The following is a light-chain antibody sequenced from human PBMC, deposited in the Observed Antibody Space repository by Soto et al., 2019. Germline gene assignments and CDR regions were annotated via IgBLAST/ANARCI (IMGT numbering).Light chain of an antibody. V-gene: IGKV3-20*01. CDR1: QSVSSGY. Sequence: ETVMTQSPGTLSLSPGERATLSCRASQSVSSGYLAWYQQKPGQAPRLLIFGASNRATGIPDRFTGSGSGTDFTLTISRLEPEDFAVYYCQQYGISPNTFGQGTKVDIK. CDR3: QQYGISPNT. CDR2: GAS. J-gene: IGKJ2*01.